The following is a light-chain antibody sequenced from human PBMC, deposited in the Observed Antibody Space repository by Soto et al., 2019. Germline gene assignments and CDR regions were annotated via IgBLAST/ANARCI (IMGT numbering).Light chain of an antibody. J-gene: IGKJ2*01. CDR2: DAS. Sequence: EIVLTQSPGTLSLSPGERATLSCRASQSVSSSYLAWYQQKPGQAPRLLVYDASSRATGIPDRFSGSGSGKDFTLTISRLEPEDYEVYYCQQYGSSPYTFGHGTKLEIK. CDR1: QSVSSSY. V-gene: IGKV3-20*01. CDR3: QQYGSSPYT.